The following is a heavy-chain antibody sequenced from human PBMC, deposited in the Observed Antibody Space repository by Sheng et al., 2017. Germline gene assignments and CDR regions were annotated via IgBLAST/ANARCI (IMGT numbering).Heavy chain of an antibody. V-gene: IGHV4-59*12. CDR2: IHYSGST. CDR3: AKTPYSSSYLYYYMDV. CDR1: GGSISAYY. J-gene: IGHJ6*03. D-gene: IGHD6-6*01. Sequence: QVQLQESGPGLVKPSETLSLTCTVSGGSISAYYWSWIRQPPGKGLEWIGYIHYSGSTSYNPSLKSRVTISVDTSKNQFSLRLSSLTAADTAVYYCAKTPYSSSYLYYYMDVWGQGTTVTVSS.